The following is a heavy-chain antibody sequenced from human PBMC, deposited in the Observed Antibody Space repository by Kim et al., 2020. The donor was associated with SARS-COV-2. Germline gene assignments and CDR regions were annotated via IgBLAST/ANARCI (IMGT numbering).Heavy chain of an antibody. Sequence: GGSLRLSCAASGFTFSNAWMSWVRQAPGKGLEWVGRIKSKTDGGTTDYAAPVKGRFTISRDDSKNTLYLQMNSLKTEDTAVYYCTTDTITIFGVGLYYCYAMDVWGQGTSVTVSS. D-gene: IGHD3-3*01. CDR3: TTDTITIFGVGLYYCYAMDV. J-gene: IGHJ6*02. CDR1: GFTFSNAW. V-gene: IGHV3-15*01. CDR2: IKSKTDGGTT.